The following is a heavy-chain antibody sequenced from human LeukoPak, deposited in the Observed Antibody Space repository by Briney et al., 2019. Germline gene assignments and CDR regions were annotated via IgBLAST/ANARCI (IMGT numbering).Heavy chain of an antibody. CDR2: VSPKSGGT. V-gene: IGHV1-2*02. CDR3: ARFFDGTGFDI. Sequence: ASVKVSCKASGYTFGDYYMHWVRLAPGHGLEWMGWVSPKSGGTNYAQKFQGRVTITRDTSITTAYMELSRLRSDDTAVYYCARFFDGTGFDIWGQGTMVTVSS. D-gene: IGHD3-10*01. CDR1: GYTFGDYY. J-gene: IGHJ3*02.